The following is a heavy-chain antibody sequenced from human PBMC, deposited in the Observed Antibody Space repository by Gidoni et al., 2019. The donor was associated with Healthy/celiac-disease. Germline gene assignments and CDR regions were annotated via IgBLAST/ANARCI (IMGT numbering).Heavy chain of an antibody. CDR3: ARPITMVRENEAFDI. V-gene: IGHV1-69*02. CDR2: IIPILGIA. J-gene: IGHJ3*02. Sequence: QVQLVQSGAEVKKPGSSVKVSCKASGGTFSSYTISWVRQAPGQGLEWMGRIIPILGIANYAQKFQGRVTITADKSTSTAYMELSSLRSEDTAVYYCARPITMVRENEAFDIWGQGTMVTVSS. D-gene: IGHD3-10*01. CDR1: GGTFSSYT.